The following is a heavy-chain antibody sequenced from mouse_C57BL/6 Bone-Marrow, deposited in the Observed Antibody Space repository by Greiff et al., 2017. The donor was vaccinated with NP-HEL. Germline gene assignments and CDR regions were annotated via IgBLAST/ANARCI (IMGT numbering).Heavy chain of an antibody. J-gene: IGHJ3*01. CDR2: IWWDDDK. Sequence: QVTLKVCGPGILQPSQTLSLTCSFSGFSLSTFGMGVGWIRPPSGKGLEWLAHIWWDDDKYYNPALKSRLTISKDTSKNQVFLKIANVDTADTATYYCARIRKDYYGNYGAWFAYWGQGTLVTVSA. V-gene: IGHV8-8*01. CDR1: GFSLSTFGMG. CDR3: ARIRKDYYGNYGAWFAY. D-gene: IGHD2-1*01.